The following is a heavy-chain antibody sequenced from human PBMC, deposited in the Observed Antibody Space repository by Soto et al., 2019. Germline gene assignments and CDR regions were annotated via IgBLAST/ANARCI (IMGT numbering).Heavy chain of an antibody. J-gene: IGHJ6*02. CDR1: GGTFSSYT. V-gene: IGHV1-69*02. CDR2: IIPILGIA. CDR3: ARGSTNYDIPTTPYYYYGMDV. Sequence: QVQLVQSGAEVKKPGSSVKVSCKASGGTFSSYTISWVRQAPGQGLEWMGRIIPILGIANYAQKFQGRVTITTDRSTDTANMELGSLGSDDKAVYYCARGSTNYDIPTTPYYYYGMDVWGQGTTVTVSS. D-gene: IGHD3-9*01.